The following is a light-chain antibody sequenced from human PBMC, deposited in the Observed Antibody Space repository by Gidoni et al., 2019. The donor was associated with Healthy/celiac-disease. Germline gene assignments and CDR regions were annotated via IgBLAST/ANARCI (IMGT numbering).Light chain of an antibody. CDR2: GAS. J-gene: IGKJ4*01. CDR1: QSVNSN. V-gene: IGKV3-15*01. Sequence: EIVMTPSPATLSVSPGDRATLPCRASQSVNSNLAWYQQKPGQAPRLLIYGASTRATGIPARFIGSGSGTDFTLPISSLQSEDFAVYYCQQYNNWPPLTFXGXTKVEIK. CDR3: QQYNNWPPLT.